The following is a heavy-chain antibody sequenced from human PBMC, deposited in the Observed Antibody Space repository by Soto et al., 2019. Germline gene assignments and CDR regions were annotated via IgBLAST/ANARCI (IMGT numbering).Heavy chain of an antibody. CDR2: IHYSGGATYSP. CDR1: GASIITDGYY. D-gene: IGHD3-22*01. J-gene: IGHJ5*02. V-gene: IGHV4-31*03. CDR3: ARVPTYSQDSSGYQPFRP. Sequence: QVQLQESGPGLVEPSQTLSLICTVSGASIITDGYYWTWIRQHPGKGLEGLGYIHYSGGATYSPCCTPALRSGIAISVDISKSLFSLTLTSVTAADTAVYYCARVPTYSQDSSGYQPFRPWGQGTLVTVSS.